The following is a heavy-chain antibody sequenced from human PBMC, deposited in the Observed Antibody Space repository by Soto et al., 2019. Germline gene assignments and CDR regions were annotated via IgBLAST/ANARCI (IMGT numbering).Heavy chain of an antibody. J-gene: IGHJ4*02. CDR3: ARQGIKYATDCTNGVCYTRGDFDY. V-gene: IGHV4-39*01. CDR1: GGSISSSSYY. D-gene: IGHD2-8*01. CDR2: IYYSGST. Sequence: QLQLQESGPGLVKPSETLSLTCTVSGGSISSSSYYWGWIRQPPGKGLEWIGSIYYSGSTYYNPSLKSRVTISVDTSKNQFSLKLSSVTAADTAVYYCARQGIKYATDCTNGVCYTRGDFDYWGQGTLVTVSS.